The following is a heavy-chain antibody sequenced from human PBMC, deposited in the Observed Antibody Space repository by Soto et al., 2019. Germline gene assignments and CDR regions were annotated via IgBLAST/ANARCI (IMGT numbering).Heavy chain of an antibody. D-gene: IGHD6-6*01. CDR1: GGSISSYY. CDR2: IYYSGST. V-gene: IGHV4-59*01. CDR3: ARGIAARRRFDP. J-gene: IGHJ5*02. Sequence: PSETLSLTCTVSGGSISSYYWSWIRQPPGKGLEWIGYIYYSGSTNYNPSLKSRVTISVDTSKNQFSLKLSSVTAADTAVYYCARGIAARRRFDPWGQGTLVTVPS.